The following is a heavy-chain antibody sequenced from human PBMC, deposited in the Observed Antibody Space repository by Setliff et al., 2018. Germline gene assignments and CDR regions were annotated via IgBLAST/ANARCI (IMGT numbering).Heavy chain of an antibody. CDR2: INLNTGNI. J-gene: IGHJ4*02. CDR1: GFTFTDYL. V-gene: IGHV1-2*02. Sequence: ASVKVSCKASGFTFTDYLMNWMRQAPEQGLEWMGRINLNTGNIFYAQEFQGRVTLTRDTSISTAHMELTGLKYDDTAIYYCARDTLALGDITLFDYWGQGTLVTVSS. CDR3: ARDTLALGDITLFDY. D-gene: IGHD3-16*01.